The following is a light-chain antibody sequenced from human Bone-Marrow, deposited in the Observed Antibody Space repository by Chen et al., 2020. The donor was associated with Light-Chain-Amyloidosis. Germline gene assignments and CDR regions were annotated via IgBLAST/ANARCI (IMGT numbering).Light chain of an antibody. J-gene: IGLJ1*01. CDR2: EVS. V-gene: IGLV2-14*01. CDR3: STYTSSNTYV. CDR1: SSDIGDYNY. Sequence: QSALTQPASVSGSPGQSITISCTGTSSDIGDYNYVSWYAQFPGRAPKLMIYEVSNRPSGVSTRFSGSNAGNTASLTISGLQAEDEADYYCSTYTSSNTYVFGTGTKVTVL.